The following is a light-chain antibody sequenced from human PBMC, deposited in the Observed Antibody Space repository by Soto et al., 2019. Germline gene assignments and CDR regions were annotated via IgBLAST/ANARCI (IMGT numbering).Light chain of an antibody. CDR2: EVS. J-gene: IGLJ1*01. V-gene: IGLV2-14*02. CDR3: SSFTTSSTRV. Sequence: QSVLTQPASVSGSPGQSITISCTGTSSDVGSYNLVSWYQQFPGKAPKLMIYEVSYRPSGVSNRFSGSKSGNTASLTISGLQAEDEDDYYCSSFTTSSTRVFGTGTKLTVL. CDR1: SSDVGSYNL.